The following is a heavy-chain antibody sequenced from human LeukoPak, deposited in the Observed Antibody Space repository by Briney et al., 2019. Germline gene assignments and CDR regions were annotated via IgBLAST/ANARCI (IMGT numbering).Heavy chain of an antibody. D-gene: IGHD1-26*01. V-gene: IGHV4-30-2*03. CDR2: IYYTGNT. J-gene: IGHJ4*02. CDR3: AKSGGYGLIDY. CDR1: GGSISSGGYS. Sequence: PSQTLSLTCAVSGGSISSGGYSWSWIRQPPGKGLEWIGNIYYTGNTYYNASLQSRVTISIDTSKNQFSLRLNSVTAADTAMYYCAKSGGYGLIDYWGQGTLVTVSS.